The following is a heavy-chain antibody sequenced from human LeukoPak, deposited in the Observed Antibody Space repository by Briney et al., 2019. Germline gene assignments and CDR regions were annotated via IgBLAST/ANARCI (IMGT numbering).Heavy chain of an antibody. J-gene: IGHJ4*02. Sequence: SVKVSCKASGGTFSSYAISWVRQAPGQGLEWMGRIIPILGIANYAQKFQGRVTITADKSTSTAYMELRSLRSEDTAVYYCARKIGYCSGGSCPFDYWGQGTLVTVSS. CDR2: IIPILGIA. CDR3: ARKIGYCSGGSCPFDY. V-gene: IGHV1-69*04. D-gene: IGHD2-15*01. CDR1: GGTFSSYA.